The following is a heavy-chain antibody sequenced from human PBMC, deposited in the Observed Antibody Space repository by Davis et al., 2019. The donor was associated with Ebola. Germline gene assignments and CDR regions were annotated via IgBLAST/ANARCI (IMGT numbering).Heavy chain of an antibody. CDR3: ARGVGYCSGGSCYLSGLYFDY. V-gene: IGHV1-18*01. Sequence: AASVKVSCKASGYTFTSYGISWVRQAPGQGLEWMGWISAYNGNTNYAQKLQGRVTMTTDTSTSTAYMELRSLRSDDTAVYYCARGVGYCSGGSCYLSGLYFDYWGQGTLVTVSS. CDR1: GYTFTSYG. J-gene: IGHJ4*02. D-gene: IGHD2-15*01. CDR2: ISAYNGNT.